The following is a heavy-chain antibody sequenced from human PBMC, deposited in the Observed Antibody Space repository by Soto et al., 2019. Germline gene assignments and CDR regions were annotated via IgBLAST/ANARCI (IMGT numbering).Heavy chain of an antibody. V-gene: IGHV4-61*01. CDR1: GASVSSASYY. Sequence: QVQLKEWGPGLLKPSATVSLTCTVSGASVSSASYYWAGLRQPPGRGLEWIGSVYFSGSTSYLPSLKSRVTVSVDTSKNQFSLNLASVTASDSAVYYCARIDGDYGHNWFDPWGQGTLVIVSP. D-gene: IGHD4-17*01. CDR2: VYFSGST. CDR3: ARIDGDYGHNWFDP. J-gene: IGHJ5*02.